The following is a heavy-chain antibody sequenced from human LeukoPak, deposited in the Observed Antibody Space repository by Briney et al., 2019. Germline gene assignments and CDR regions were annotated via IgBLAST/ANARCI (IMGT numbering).Heavy chain of an antibody. CDR2: ISSSGSTI. D-gene: IGHD6-19*01. Sequence: GGSLRLSCAASGFTFSSYEMNWGRQAPGKGLEWVSYISSSGSTIYYADSVKGRFTISRDNAKNSLYLQMNSLRAEDTAVYYCVRLVVERYYYHGMDVWGQGTTVTVSS. CDR1: GFTFSSYE. CDR3: VRLVVERYYYHGMDV. V-gene: IGHV3-48*03. J-gene: IGHJ6*02.